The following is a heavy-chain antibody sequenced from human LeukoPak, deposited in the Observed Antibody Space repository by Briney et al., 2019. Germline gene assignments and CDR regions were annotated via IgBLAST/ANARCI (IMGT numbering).Heavy chain of an antibody. CDR3: VRDRGYSTFDY. Sequence: PGGSLRLSCAASGFTFSWPWMTWIRQAPGKGLEWVANINLDGSEINYLDSLTGRLTISRDNAKDSLYLQMNGQRAEDTAVYFCVRDRGYSTFDYWGQGTLVTVSS. CDR1: GFTFSWPW. V-gene: IGHV3-7*03. J-gene: IGHJ4*02. D-gene: IGHD3-22*01. CDR2: INLDGSEI.